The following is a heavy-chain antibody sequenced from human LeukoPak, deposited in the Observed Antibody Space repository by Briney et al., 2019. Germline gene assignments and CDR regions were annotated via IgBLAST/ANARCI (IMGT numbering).Heavy chain of an antibody. D-gene: IGHD6-13*01. V-gene: IGHV4-4*02. CDR3: ARVSLLQQLVMDY. Sequence: SETLSLTCAVSGGSISSSNWWSWVRQPPGKGLEWIGEIYHSGSTNYNPSLKSRVTISVDRSKNQFSLKLSSVTAADTAVYYCARVSLLQQLVMDYWGQGTLVTVSS. CDR2: IYHSGST. CDR1: GGSISSSNW. J-gene: IGHJ4*02.